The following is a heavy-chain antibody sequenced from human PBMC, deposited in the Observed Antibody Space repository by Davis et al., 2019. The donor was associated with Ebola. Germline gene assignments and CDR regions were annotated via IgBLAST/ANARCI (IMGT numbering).Heavy chain of an antibody. CDR2: INPHNGNT. D-gene: IGHD1-1*01. CDR3: ARAQFPTTSDH. CDR1: AYTFTSYG. J-gene: IGHJ4*02. V-gene: IGHV1-18*04. Sequence: ASVKVSCKASAYTFTSYGITWVRQAPGQGLEWMGWINPHNGNTNYAQNVQGRVTMATDTSTSTAYMEVGSLRSDDTAVYYCARAQFPTTSDHWGQGTLVTVSS.